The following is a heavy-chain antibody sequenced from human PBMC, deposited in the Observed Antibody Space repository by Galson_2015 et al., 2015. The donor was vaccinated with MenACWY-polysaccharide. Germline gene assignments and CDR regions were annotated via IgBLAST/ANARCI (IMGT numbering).Heavy chain of an antibody. Sequence: SLRLSCAASGLSFSGSGMHWVRQAPGQGLEWVAVIQYDGTNKVYADSVKGRFTISRDNSRNTLYLEMNSLRAEDTAVYYCAREGSRIVFHAFDTWGQGTMVTVSS. CDR3: AREGSRIVFHAFDT. CDR2: IQYDGTNK. CDR1: GLSFSGSG. D-gene: IGHD2-15*01. V-gene: IGHV3-33*01. J-gene: IGHJ3*02.